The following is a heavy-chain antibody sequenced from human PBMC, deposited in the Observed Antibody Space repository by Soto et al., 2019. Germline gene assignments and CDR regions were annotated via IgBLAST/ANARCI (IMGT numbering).Heavy chain of an antibody. V-gene: IGHV3-23*01. CDR3: VRDQDTYGQAVFNF. J-gene: IGHJ4*02. CDR2: ISGSGGNT. Sequence: GGSLRLSCAASGFTFNNYAMSWVRQAPGKGLEWVSVISGSGGNTYYADSVKGRFIISRDNAKNMLYLQMNSLRVEDTADYYCVRDQDTYGQAVFNFWGQGTVVTVSS. CDR1: GFTFNNYA. D-gene: IGHD2-15*01.